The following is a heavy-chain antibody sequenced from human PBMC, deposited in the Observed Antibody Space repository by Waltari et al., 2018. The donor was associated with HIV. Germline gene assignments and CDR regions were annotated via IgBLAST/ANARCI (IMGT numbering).Heavy chain of an antibody. D-gene: IGHD5-12*01. V-gene: IGHV3-7*01. Sequence: EVQLVESGGGLGPPGGSLRLSCAASRFTFSTYWMSWVGQAPGKGLEGVANIKQDGSEKYYVDSVKGRFTISRDNTKNSLYLQMNSLRAEDTAVYYCARDHTWLHSDSWGQGTLVTVSS. J-gene: IGHJ4*02. CDR3: ARDHTWLHSDS. CDR2: IKQDGSEK. CDR1: RFTFSTYW.